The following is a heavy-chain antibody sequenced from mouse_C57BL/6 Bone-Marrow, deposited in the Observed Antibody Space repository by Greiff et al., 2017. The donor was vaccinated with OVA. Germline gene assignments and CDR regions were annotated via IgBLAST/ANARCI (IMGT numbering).Heavy chain of an antibody. CDR1: GFSLTSYG. D-gene: IGHD3-2*02. V-gene: IGHV2-2*01. CDR2: IWSGGST. CDR3: ASLRQLRLGDY. Sequence: QVQLQQSGPGLVQPSQSLSITCTVSGFSLTSYGVHWVRQSPGKGLEWLGVIWSGGSTDYNAAFISRLSISKDNSKSQVFFKMNSLQADDTAIYYCASLRQLRLGDYWGQGTTLTVSS. J-gene: IGHJ2*01.